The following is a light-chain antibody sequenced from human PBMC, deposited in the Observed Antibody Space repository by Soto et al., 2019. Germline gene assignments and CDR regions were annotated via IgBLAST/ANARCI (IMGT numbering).Light chain of an antibody. CDR3: QQYNTWAGT. CDR2: GAS. V-gene: IGKV3-15*01. J-gene: IGKJ1*01. CDR1: QSVSSN. Sequence: EIVMTQSPATLSVSPWERATLSCRASQSVSSNLAWYQQKPGQAPRLLIYGASTRATGIPARFSGSGAGTEFSLTISSLQSEDFAVYYCQQYNTWAGTVGQGTKVEIK.